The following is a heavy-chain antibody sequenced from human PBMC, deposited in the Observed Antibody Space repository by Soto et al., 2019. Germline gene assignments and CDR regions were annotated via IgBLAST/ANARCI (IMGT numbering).Heavy chain of an antibody. CDR3: ARGSAGALYDF. CDR1: GYIFTDYG. D-gene: IGHD6-13*01. Sequence: QVQLVQSGAEVRKPGASVNVSCKTSGYIFTDYGVAWVRQAPAQGLELVAWISGYNGYPKYTQKFQGRVTVTSDTSKRTGYMELRHLTSDDTAVYYCARGSAGALYDFWGQGTLVTVSS. V-gene: IGHV1-18*01. J-gene: IGHJ4*02. CDR2: ISGYNGYP.